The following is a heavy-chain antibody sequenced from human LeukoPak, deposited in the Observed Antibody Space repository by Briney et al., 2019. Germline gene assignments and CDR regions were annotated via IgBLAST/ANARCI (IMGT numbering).Heavy chain of an antibody. D-gene: IGHD2-2*01. CDR1: GDSVSSNSAA. V-gene: IGHV6-1*01. J-gene: IGHJ3*02. Sequence: SQTLSLTCAISGDSVSSNSAAWNWIRQSPSRGLEWLGRTYYRPKWYNDYAVSVKSRITINPDTSKNQFSLQLNSVTPEDTAVYYCARSLRLGYCSSTSCYGAFDIWGQGTMVTVSS. CDR2: TYYRPKWYN. CDR3: ARSLRLGYCSSTSCYGAFDI.